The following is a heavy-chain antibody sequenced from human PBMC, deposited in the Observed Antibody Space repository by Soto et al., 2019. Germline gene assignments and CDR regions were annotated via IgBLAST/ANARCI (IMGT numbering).Heavy chain of an antibody. D-gene: IGHD2-15*01. Sequence: ASGDLRCKVCRYRRAEFTLQSLRPAPHKGLGWIGGFDPEDGEPIYAPRFQGRVTMTEDTSTDTAYMELSSLRSEDTAVYYGASRAAPYYYCYSGMDGWGQGTTVTVSS. CDR2: FDPEDGEP. CDR3: ASRAAPYYYCYSGMDG. V-gene: IGHV1-24*01. CDR1: RYRRAEFT. J-gene: IGHJ6*02.